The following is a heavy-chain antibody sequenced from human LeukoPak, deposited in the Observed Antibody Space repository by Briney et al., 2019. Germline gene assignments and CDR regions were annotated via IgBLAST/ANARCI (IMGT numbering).Heavy chain of an antibody. CDR3: AADSSGYFGP. V-gene: IGHV3-11*01. Sequence: GGSLRLSCVASGFTFSDYYINWIRQTPGRGLEWVSYISNTGSAMYYADSVKGRFTISRDNAKNSLYLQMNSLRAEDTAVYYCAADSSGYFGPWGQGTLVTVSS. CDR1: GFTFSDYY. J-gene: IGHJ5*02. D-gene: IGHD3-22*01. CDR2: ISNTGSAM.